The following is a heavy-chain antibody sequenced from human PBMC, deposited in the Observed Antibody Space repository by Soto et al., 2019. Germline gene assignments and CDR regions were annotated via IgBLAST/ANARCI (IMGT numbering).Heavy chain of an antibody. V-gene: IGHV3-23*01. D-gene: IGHD2-2*01. CDR3: AKPAHCGPTSCYRVWFDP. J-gene: IGHJ5*02. CDR1: GFPFDNFA. CDR2: ITSNGRTT. Sequence: EVQLLESGGGLVQPGGSLRLSCATSGFPFDNFAMSWVRQAPRKGLEWVAAITSNGRTTFYTDSVKGRFTISRDDSKNTLYLQMNSLRAEDTAFYSCAKPAHCGPTSCYRVWFDPWGPGTLVTVSS.